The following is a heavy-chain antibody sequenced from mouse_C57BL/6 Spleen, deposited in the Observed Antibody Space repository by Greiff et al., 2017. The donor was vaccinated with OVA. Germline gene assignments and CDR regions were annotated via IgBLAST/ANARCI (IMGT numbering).Heavy chain of an antibody. CDR1: GYKFTDYY. Sequence: VQLKESGPVLVKPGASVKMSCKASGYKFTDYYMNWVKQSHGKSLEWIGVINPYNGGTSYNQKFKGKATLTVDKTYSTAYMGLKSLTSVDSAVYYCARATGGYYFDYWGQGTTLTVSS. CDR2: INPYNGGT. J-gene: IGHJ2*01. CDR3: ARATGGYYFDY. V-gene: IGHV1-19*01. D-gene: IGHD4-1*01.